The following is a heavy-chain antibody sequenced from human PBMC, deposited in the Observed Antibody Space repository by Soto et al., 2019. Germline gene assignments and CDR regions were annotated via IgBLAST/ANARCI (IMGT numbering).Heavy chain of an antibody. Sequence: PGGSLRLSCSTSGFTFSTYAMNWVRQAPGKGLEWVSALSGSGGTTYYADSVRGRFTISRDNSKNTLFLQMSSLRAEDTALYYCAKQGAGYGSGSDTFCFDFWGQGTLVTVSS. CDR3: AKQGAGYGSGSDTFCFDF. D-gene: IGHD3-10*01. CDR1: GFTFSTYA. J-gene: IGHJ4*02. V-gene: IGHV3-23*01. CDR2: LSGSGGTT.